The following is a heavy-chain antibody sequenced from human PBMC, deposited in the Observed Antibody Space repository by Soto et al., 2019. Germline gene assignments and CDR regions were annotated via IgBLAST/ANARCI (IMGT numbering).Heavy chain of an antibody. CDR3: ARGRGYYMNALDI. Sequence: GGSLRLSCAASGFTFSSYSMNWVRQAPGKGLEWVSYISSSSTIYYADSVKGRFTISRDNAKNSLYLQMNSLRDEDTAVYYCARGRGYYMNALDIWGQGTMVTVSS. V-gene: IGHV3-48*02. CDR1: GFTFSSYS. D-gene: IGHD3-3*01. CDR2: ISSSSTI. J-gene: IGHJ3*02.